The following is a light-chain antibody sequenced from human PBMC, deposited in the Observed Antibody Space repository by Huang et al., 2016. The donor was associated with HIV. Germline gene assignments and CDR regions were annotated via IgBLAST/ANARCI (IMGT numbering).Light chain of an antibody. J-gene: IGKJ2*01. Sequence: EIVMTQSPATLFVSPGERATLSCRASQRISSNLAWYQQQPGQAPRVLSYGASTRASGVPPMFRCAGSGTEFTLTISSLQSEDLAVDYCQQYDQWPPGYTFGQGTKL. CDR1: QRISSN. V-gene: IGKV3-15*01. CDR3: QQYDQWPPGYT. CDR2: GAS.